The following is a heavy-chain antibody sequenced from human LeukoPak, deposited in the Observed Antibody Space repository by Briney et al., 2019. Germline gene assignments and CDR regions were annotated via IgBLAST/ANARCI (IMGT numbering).Heavy chain of an antibody. Sequence: GGSLRLSCSASGFTFSSCAMHWVRQAPGEGLEYVSGISANGGNTYYADSVKGRFTISRDNSRDTLYLQMSSLRTEDTAVYYCVKGAMYTRDWFDPWGQGTLVTVSS. CDR2: ISANGGNT. CDR1: GFTFSSCA. CDR3: VKGAMYTRDWFDP. D-gene: IGHD6-13*01. J-gene: IGHJ5*02. V-gene: IGHV3-64D*06.